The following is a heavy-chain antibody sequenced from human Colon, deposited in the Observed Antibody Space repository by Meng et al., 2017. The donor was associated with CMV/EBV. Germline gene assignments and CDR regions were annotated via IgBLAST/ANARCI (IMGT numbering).Heavy chain of an antibody. CDR2: IIPMFRSP. D-gene: IGHD2-21*01. V-gene: IGHV1-69*05. CDR3: ARGKHAEFDL. J-gene: IGHJ5*02. Sequence: QVQLVQAAAKVNQPGSSVKFSCKASGGTFDASTYTPVRPAPGQALVWVGEIIPMFRSPSYSHTFRDRVTITPEELKVNSLRSEDTAVYYCARGKHAEFDLWGQGTLVTVSS. CDR1: GGTFDAST.